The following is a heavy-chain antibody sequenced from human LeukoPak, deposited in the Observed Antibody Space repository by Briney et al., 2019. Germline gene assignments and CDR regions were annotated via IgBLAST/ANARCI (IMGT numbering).Heavy chain of an antibody. J-gene: IGHJ4*02. CDR1: GFSFSDYN. CDR3: ARDREQWLVRRFDY. D-gene: IGHD6-19*01. CDR2: ISSGSSHI. Sequence: GGSLRLSCAASGFSFSDYNMNWVRQAPGKGLEWVSSISSGSSHIYYADSVKGRFTISRDNAKNSLYLQMNSLRAEDTAVYYCARDREQWLVRRFDYWGQGTLITVSS. V-gene: IGHV3-21*06.